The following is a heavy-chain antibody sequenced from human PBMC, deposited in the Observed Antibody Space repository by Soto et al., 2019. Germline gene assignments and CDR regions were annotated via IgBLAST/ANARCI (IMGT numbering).Heavy chain of an antibody. V-gene: IGHV5-51*01. Sequence: ESLKISCKGSGYSFTSYWIGWVRQMPGKGLEWMGIIYPGDSDTRYSPSFQGQVTISADKSISTAYLQWSSLKASDTAMYYCARYSSGSYWSSAFDIWGQGTMVTVSS. J-gene: IGHJ3*02. D-gene: IGHD1-26*01. CDR3: ARYSSGSYWSSAFDI. CDR1: GYSFTSYW. CDR2: IYPGDSDT.